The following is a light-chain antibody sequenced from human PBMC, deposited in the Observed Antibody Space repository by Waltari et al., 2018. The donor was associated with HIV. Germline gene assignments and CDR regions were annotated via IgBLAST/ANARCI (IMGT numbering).Light chain of an antibody. J-gene: IGKJ1*01. Sequence: TVMTQSQGTLSVSPGERATLSCRASQSVSNNLAWYQQKPGEAPRLLIYDASDRATGVPARFSGSGSGTEFTLTISSLQSEDFAVYFCQQYKDWPPWTFGQGTKVEMK. CDR1: QSVSNN. CDR3: QQYKDWPPWT. CDR2: DAS. V-gene: IGKV3-15*01.